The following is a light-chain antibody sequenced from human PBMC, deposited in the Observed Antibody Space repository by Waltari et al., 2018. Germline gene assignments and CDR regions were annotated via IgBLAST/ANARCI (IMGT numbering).Light chain of an antibody. CDR2: GAS. CDR1: QSVSSN. Sequence: EIVMTQSPVTLSVSPGERVTLSCRASQSVSSNLAWYQQKPGQAPRLLIYGASTRATGIPARFGGSGSGTEFTLTISNMQSEDFAVYYCQQYNFWYTFGQGTKLEIK. J-gene: IGKJ2*01. CDR3: QQYNFWYT. V-gene: IGKV3-15*01.